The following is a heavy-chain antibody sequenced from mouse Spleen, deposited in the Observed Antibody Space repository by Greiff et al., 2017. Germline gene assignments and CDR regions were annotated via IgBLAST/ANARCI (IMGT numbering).Heavy chain of an antibody. CDR3: ARDGDYYGSSYGDY. V-gene: IGHV5-4*03. J-gene: IGHJ2*01. CDR2: ISDGGSYT. CDR1: GFTFSSYA. Sequence: EVKVVESGGGLVKPGGSLKLSCAASGFTFSSYAMSWVRQTPEKRLEWVATISDGGSYTYYPDNVKGRFTISRDNAKNNLYLQMSQLKSEDTAMYYCARDGDYYGSSYGDYWGQGTTLTVSS. D-gene: IGHD1-1*01.